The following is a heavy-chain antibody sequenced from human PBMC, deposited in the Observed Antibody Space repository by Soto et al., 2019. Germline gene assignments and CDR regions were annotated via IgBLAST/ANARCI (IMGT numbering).Heavy chain of an antibody. CDR2: LSGSGSLS. CDR3: ARDRGGALDS. D-gene: IGHD2-15*01. Sequence: EVLLLESGGGLVQPGGSLRLSCAASGFTFNTFAMTWVRQAPGKGLEWVSALSGSGSLSYYADSVKGRLTISRDNSKTTMYLQMNNLRVDETAVYFCARDRGGALDSWGQGTLVTVSS. V-gene: IGHV3-23*01. J-gene: IGHJ4*02. CDR1: GFTFNTFA.